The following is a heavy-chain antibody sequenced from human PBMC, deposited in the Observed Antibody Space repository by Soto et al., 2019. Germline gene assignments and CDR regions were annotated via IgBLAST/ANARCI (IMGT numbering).Heavy chain of an antibody. Sequence: QVQLVQSGAEVKKPGSSVKVSCKASGGTFSSYAISWVRQAPGQGLEWMGGIIPIFGTANYAQKFQGRVTITADESTSTAYMELSSLRSEDTAVYYCARDPWFDSSVSPDAFDIWGQGTMVNVSS. CDR1: GGTFSSYA. D-gene: IGHD3-22*01. V-gene: IGHV1-69*01. J-gene: IGHJ3*02. CDR3: ARDPWFDSSVSPDAFDI. CDR2: IIPIFGTA.